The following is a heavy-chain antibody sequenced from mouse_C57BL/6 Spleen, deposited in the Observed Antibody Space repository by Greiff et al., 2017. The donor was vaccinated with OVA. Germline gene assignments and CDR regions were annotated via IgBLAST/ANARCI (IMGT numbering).Heavy chain of an antibody. CDR3: TLLYDPFAY. D-gene: IGHD2-3*01. CDR2: IDPENGDT. CDR1: GFNIKDDY. V-gene: IGHV14-4*01. Sequence: EVQLKESGAELVRPGASVKLSCTASGFNIKDDYMHWVKQRPEQGLEWIGWIDPENGDTEYASKFQGKATITADTSSNTAYLQLSSLTSEDTAVYYCTLLYDPFAYWGQGTLVTVSA. J-gene: IGHJ3*01.